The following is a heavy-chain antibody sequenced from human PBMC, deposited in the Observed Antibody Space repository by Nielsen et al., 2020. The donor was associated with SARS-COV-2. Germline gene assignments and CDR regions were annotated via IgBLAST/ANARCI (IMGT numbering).Heavy chain of an antibody. CDR3: ARNIAAAIDY. V-gene: IGHV1-18*01. D-gene: IGHD6-13*01. J-gene: IGHJ4*02. CDR2: ISAHNGNT. Sequence: ASVKVSCKASGYTFTNYGISWVRQAPGQGLEWMGWISAHNGNTKYVQKLQGRVTMTRDTSTSTVYMELSSLRSEDTAVYYCARNIAAAIDYWGQGTLVTVSS. CDR1: GYTFTNYG.